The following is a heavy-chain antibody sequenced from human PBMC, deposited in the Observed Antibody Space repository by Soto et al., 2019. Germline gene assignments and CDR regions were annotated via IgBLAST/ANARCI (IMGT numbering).Heavy chain of an antibody. CDR2: IYYSGST. D-gene: IGHD3-22*01. CDR1: GGSISSYY. J-gene: IGHJ5*02. Sequence: PSETLSLTCTVSGGSISSYYWSWIRQRPGKGLEWIGYIYYSGSTNYNPSLKSRVTISVDTSKNQFSLKLSSVTAADTAVYYCARVSSGPYIGWFDPWGQGTLVTVSS. CDR3: ARVSSGPYIGWFDP. V-gene: IGHV4-59*01.